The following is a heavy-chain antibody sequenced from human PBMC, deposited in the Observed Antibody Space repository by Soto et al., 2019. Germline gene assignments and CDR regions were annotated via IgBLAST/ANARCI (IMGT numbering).Heavy chain of an antibody. D-gene: IGHD3-3*01. Sequence: PGGSLRLSCTASGFTFSSYVINWVRQAPGKGLEWVSSISGSGSNTYYADSVKGRFTISRDNSKNTLYLQMNSLRAEDTAVYYCAFRGNRVTIFGVALGGMDVWGQGTTVTVSS. CDR3: AFRGNRVTIFGVALGGMDV. CDR2: ISGSGSNT. J-gene: IGHJ6*02. CDR1: GFTFSSYV. V-gene: IGHV3-23*01.